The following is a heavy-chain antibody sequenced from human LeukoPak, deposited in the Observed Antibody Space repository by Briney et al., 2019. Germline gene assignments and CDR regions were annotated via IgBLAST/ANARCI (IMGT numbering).Heavy chain of an antibody. CDR1: GYTLTGYY. D-gene: IGHD3-10*01. Sequence: GASVKVSCKASGYTLTGYYMHWVRQAPGQGLEWMGWINPNSGGTNYAQKFQGRVTMTRDTSISTAYMELSRLRSDDTAVYYCARGGYTMVRGDYYGMDVWGQGTTVTVSS. CDR2: INPNSGGT. J-gene: IGHJ6*02. V-gene: IGHV1-2*02. CDR3: ARGGYTMVRGDYYGMDV.